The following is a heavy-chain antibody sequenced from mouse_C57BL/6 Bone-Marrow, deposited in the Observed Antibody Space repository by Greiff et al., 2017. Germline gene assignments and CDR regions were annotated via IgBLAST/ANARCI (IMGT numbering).Heavy chain of an antibody. J-gene: IGHJ3*01. CDR1: GYTFTDYY. CDR3: ARYPGFAY. V-gene: IGHV1-19*01. CDR2: INPYNGGT. Sequence: VQLKESGPVLVKPGASVKMSCKASGYTFTDYYMNWVKQSHGKSLEWIGVINPYNGGTSYNQKFKGKATLTVDKSSSTAYMELNSLTSEDSAVYYWARYPGFAYWGQGTLVTVSA.